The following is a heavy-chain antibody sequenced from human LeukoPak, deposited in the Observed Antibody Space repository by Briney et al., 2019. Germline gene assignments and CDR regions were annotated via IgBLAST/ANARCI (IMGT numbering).Heavy chain of an antibody. CDR1: GGSISNYY. CDR2: ILSSGST. D-gene: IGHD3-3*01. CDR3: ARCVISEISIDKGNWLDP. J-gene: IGHJ5*02. V-gene: IGHV4-4*09. Sequence: SETLSLTCTVPGGSISNYYWNWIRQPPGKGLEWIGYILSSGSTHHNPSLTSRISLSVDTSKNQFSLKLSSVTAADTAVYYCARCVISEISIDKGNWLDPWGQGTLVTVSS.